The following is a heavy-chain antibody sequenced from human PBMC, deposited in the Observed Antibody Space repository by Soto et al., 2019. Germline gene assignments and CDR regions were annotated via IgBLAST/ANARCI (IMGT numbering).Heavy chain of an antibody. CDR2: ISSDGSYI. V-gene: IGHV3-21*02. CDR3: ARVFYGSGNDFDL. J-gene: IGHJ3*01. D-gene: IGHD3-10*01. Sequence: EVQLVESGGGLVKPGGSLRLSCAASGFTFSTHSMNWVRQAPGKGLEWVSSISSDGSYISYAESVKGRLTISRDNAKNSLYLQMNSLRAEDTAVYSCARVFYGSGNDFDLWGQGTMVTVSS. CDR1: GFTFSTHS.